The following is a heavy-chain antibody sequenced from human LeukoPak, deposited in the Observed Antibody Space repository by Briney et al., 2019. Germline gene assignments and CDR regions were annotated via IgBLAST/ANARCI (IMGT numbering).Heavy chain of an antibody. CDR2: FDPGNGEI. CDR3: ARGSNWNYNWFDP. Sequence: ASVKVSCKVSGHTLTDLTMHWVRQAPGKGLEWMGGFDPGNGEIIYAQKFQGRVTMTEDASTDTAYMELSSLKSEDTAVYCCARGSNWNYNWFDPWGQGTLVTVSS. CDR1: GHTLTDLT. D-gene: IGHD1-7*01. J-gene: IGHJ5*02. V-gene: IGHV1-24*01.